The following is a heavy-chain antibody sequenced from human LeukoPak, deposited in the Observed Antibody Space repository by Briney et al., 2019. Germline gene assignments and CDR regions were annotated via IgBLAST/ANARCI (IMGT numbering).Heavy chain of an antibody. CDR3: ARHYYDSSGYMYYFDY. V-gene: IGHV3-11*01. D-gene: IGHD3-22*01. J-gene: IGHJ4*02. CDR1: GFTFSDYY. CDR2: ISSSGSTI. Sequence: GPLRLSCAASGFTFSDYYMSWIRQAPGKGLEWVSYISSSGSTIYYADSVKGRFTISRDNAKNSLYLQMNSLRAEDTAVYYCARHYYDSSGYMYYFDYWGQGTLVTVSS.